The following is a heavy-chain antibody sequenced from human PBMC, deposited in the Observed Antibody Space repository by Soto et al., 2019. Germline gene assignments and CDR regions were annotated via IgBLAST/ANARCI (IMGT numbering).Heavy chain of an antibody. D-gene: IGHD3-3*01. CDR2: ISADNGNT. CDR1: GFIFTNSA. CDR3: ARGVDFWSGYQI. Sequence: GASVKVSCKTSGFIFTNSAVQWVRQARGQGLEWMGWISADNGNTNYAQKFQSRVTMTTDTSTSTAYMELRSLRFDDTAVYYCARGVDFWSGYQIWGQGTMVTVSS. V-gene: IGHV1-18*01. J-gene: IGHJ3*02.